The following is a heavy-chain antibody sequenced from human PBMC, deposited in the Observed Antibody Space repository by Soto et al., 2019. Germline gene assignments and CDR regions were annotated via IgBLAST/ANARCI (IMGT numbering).Heavy chain of an antibody. V-gene: IGHV1-3*01. J-gene: IGHJ4*02. CDR3: ARDLLFDY. CDR1: GYTFTSYA. CDR2: INAGNGNT. Sequence: QVQLVQSGAEVKKPGASVKVSCKASGYTFTSYAMHWVRQAPGQRLEWMGWINAGNGNTKYSQKFQGRVTITRDRSASTSYRELISLRSEDTAEYYCARDLLFDYWGQGTLVTVSS.